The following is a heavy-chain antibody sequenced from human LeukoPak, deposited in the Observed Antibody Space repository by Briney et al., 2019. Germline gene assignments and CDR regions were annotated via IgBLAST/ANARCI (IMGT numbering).Heavy chain of an antibody. Sequence: ASLKVSCKASGYTFTNYGINWVRQAPGQGLEWMGWISAYNGNRNYAQKLQGRVTLTTDTPTSTAYMELSSLRSDDTAVFYCATPGGRSGLQHWGQGTLVTVSS. J-gene: IGHJ1*01. CDR1: GYTFTNYG. V-gene: IGHV1-18*01. CDR2: ISAYNGNR. CDR3: ATPGGRSGLQH. D-gene: IGHD6-19*01.